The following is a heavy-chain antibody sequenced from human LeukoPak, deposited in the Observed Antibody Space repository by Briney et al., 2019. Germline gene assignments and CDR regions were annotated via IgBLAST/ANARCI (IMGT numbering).Heavy chain of an antibody. CDR3: AREIGSVYDILTGYLNWFDP. CDR2: INPNSGGT. Sequence: ASVKVSCKASGYTFTGYYMHWVRQAPGQGLEWMGWINPNSGGTNYAQKFQGRVTMTWDTSISTAYMELSRLRSDDTAVYYCAREIGSVYDILTGYLNWFDPWGQGTLVTVSS. CDR1: GYTFTGYY. J-gene: IGHJ5*02. V-gene: IGHV1-2*02. D-gene: IGHD3-9*01.